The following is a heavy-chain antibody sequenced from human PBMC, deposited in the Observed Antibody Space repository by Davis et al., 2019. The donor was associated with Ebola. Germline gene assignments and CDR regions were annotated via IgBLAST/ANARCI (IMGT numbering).Heavy chain of an antibody. CDR2: IRYDGIRD. CDR3: AKDDHYDLDY. J-gene: IGHJ4*02. V-gene: IGHV3-30*02. Sequence: GGSLRLSCTSSGFIFSTYGMHWVRQAPGKGLEWVAFIRYDGIRDFYAESVRGRFTISRDNSRNTLYLQMSDPSADDTAVYYCAKDDHYDLDYWGQGTLVTVSS. CDR1: GFIFSTYG. D-gene: IGHD3-22*01.